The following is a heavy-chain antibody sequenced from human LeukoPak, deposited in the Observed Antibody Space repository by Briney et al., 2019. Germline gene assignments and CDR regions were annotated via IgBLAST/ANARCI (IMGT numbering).Heavy chain of an antibody. CDR2: IYYSGST. D-gene: IGHD6-25*01. V-gene: IGHV4-30-4*07. Sequence: SETLSLTCAVSGGSISSGDYSWSWIRQPPGKGLEWIGYIYYSGSTYYNPSLKSRVTISVDTSKNQFSLKVSSVTAADTAIYYCAKDFSSASYTYYYYYMDVWGKGTTVTVSS. CDR1: GGSISSGDYS. CDR3: AKDFSSASYTYYYYYMDV. J-gene: IGHJ6*03.